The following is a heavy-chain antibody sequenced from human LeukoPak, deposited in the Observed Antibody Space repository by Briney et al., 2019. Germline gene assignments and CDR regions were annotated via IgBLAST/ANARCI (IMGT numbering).Heavy chain of an antibody. CDR1: GFTFRSFG. CDR2: IRSDGRAT. D-gene: IGHD4-23*01. J-gene: IGHJ4*02. CDR3: AKDRDGGNFYFDY. Sequence: GGSLRLSCAASGFTFRSFGMHWVRQAPGKGLEWVSFIRSDGRATDYADSVKGRLTISRDNSRNTLYVQMNSLGDEDTAIYYCAKDRDGGNFYFDYWGQGILVTVSS. V-gene: IGHV3-30*02.